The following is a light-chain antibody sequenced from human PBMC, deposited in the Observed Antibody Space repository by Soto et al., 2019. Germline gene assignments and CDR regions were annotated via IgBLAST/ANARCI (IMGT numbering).Light chain of an antibody. V-gene: IGLV4-69*01. J-gene: IGLJ2*01. CDR3: QTWGTGIHVV. CDR2: LYSDGSH. CDR1: SGHSTYA. Sequence: QLVLTQSPSASASLGASVRLTCTLSSGHSTYAIAWHQQHPEKGPRYLMKLYSDGSHSKGDGIPDRFSGSSSGAERYLTISSLQSEDEADYYCQTWGTGIHVVFGGGTKLTVL.